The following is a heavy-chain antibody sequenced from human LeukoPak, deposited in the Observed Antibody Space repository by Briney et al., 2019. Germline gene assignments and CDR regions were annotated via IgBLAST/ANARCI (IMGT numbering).Heavy chain of an antibody. J-gene: IGHJ4*02. V-gene: IGHV4-4*02. CDR3: ARDPPGSGVNFDC. CDR2: SDHIGRT. D-gene: IGHD3-10*01. CDR1: GGSIGDSYW. Sequence: PSETLSLTCALSGGSIGDSYWWAWVRQPPGKGLEWIGESDHIGRTNYNPSLKGQVTISLVRTKNQFSLKLNSMTAAGTGVYYFARDPPGSGVNFDCWGQGTLVAVCS.